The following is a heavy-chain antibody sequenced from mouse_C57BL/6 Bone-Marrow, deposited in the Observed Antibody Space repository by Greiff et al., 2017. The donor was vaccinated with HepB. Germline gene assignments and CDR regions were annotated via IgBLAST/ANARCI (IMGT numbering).Heavy chain of an antibody. CDR1: GYTFTSYW. CDR2: IYPSDSET. V-gene: IGHV1-61*01. D-gene: IGHD1-1*01. CDR3: ARRLITTVVAFPYAMDY. J-gene: IGHJ4*01. Sequence: VQLQQSGAELVRPGSSVKLSCKASGYTFTSYWMDWVKQRPGQGLEWIGNIYPSDSETHYNQKFKDKATLTVDKSSSTAYMQLSSLTSEDSAVYYCARRLITTVVAFPYAMDYWGQGTSVTVSS.